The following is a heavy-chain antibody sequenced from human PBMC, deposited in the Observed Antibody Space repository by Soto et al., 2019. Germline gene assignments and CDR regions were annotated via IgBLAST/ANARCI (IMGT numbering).Heavy chain of an antibody. CDR3: ARDAGYASGWPFFDF. CDR2: VYYNGDT. Sequence: QVQLQESGPGQVKPSETLSLTCTVSGGSISSYYWSWIRQPPGKGLEWIGYVYYNGDTDYNPSLKSRVTISVDRSKNRFSLELTSVTAADTAVYYCARDAGYASGWPFFDFWGQGALVTVSS. V-gene: IGHV4-59*01. D-gene: IGHD6-19*01. CDR1: GGSISSYY. J-gene: IGHJ4*02.